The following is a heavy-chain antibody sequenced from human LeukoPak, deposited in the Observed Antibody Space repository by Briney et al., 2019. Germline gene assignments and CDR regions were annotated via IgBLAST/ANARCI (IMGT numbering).Heavy chain of an antibody. CDR2: INHSGST. CDR3: ARVQAAAGYFDY. V-gene: IGHV4-34*09. CDR1: GGSISNYY. Sequence: SETLSLTCTVSGGSISNYYWSWIRQPPGKGLEWIGEINHSGSTNYNPSLKSRVTISVDTSKNQFSLKLSPVTAADTAVYYCARVQAAAGYFDYWGQGTLVTVSS. D-gene: IGHD6-13*01. J-gene: IGHJ4*02.